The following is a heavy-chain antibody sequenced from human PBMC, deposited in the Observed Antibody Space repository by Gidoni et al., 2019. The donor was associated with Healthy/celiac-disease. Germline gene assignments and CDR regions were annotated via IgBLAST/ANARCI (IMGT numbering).Heavy chain of an antibody. Sequence: QLQLQESGSGLVKPSQTLSLTCAVSGGSISSGGYSWSWIRQPPGKGLEWIGYIYHSGSTYYNPSLKSRVTISVDRSKNQFSLKLSSVTAADTAVYYCARDIPLRLGEFTPFVDYWGQGTLVTVSS. D-gene: IGHD3-16*01. V-gene: IGHV4-30-2*01. J-gene: IGHJ4*02. CDR2: IYHSGST. CDR3: ARDIPLRLGEFTPFVDY. CDR1: GGSISSGGYS.